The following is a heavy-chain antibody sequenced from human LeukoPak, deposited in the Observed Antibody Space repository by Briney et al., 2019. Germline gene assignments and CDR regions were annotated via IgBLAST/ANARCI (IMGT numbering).Heavy chain of an antibody. V-gene: IGHV3-7*02. CDR2: INEDGSEK. J-gene: IGHJ4*02. Sequence: GGSLRLSCAASGFSFSGFWMSWVRQAPGKGLEWVANINEDGSEKYFVDSVKGRFTISRDNAKNSLYLQMNSLRAEDTAVYYCARAVEPFLEYATANYWGQGTLVTVSS. CDR1: GFSFSGFW. D-gene: IGHD3-3*02. CDR3: ARAVEPFLEYATANY.